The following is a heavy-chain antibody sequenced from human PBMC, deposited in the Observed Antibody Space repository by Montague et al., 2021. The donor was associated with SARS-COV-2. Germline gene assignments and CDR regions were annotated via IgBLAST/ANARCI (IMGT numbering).Heavy chain of an antibody. CDR1: GGSISSHY. CDR3: ARDYGDYGSGYYYGMDV. V-gene: IGHV4-59*11. D-gene: IGHD4-17*01. J-gene: IGHJ6*02. CDR2: IYYSGST. Sequence: SETLSLTCTVSGGSISSHYWSWIRQPPGKGLEWIGYIYYSGSTNYNPSLKSRVTISVDTSKNQFSLKLSSVTAADTAVYYCARDYGDYGSGYYYGMDVWGQGTTVTVSS.